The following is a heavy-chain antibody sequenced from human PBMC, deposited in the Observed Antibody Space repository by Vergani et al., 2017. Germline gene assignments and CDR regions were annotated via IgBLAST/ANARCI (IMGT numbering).Heavy chain of an antibody. J-gene: IGHJ6*03. CDR2: ISYDGNKK. D-gene: IGHD1-1*01. V-gene: IGHV3-30*03. Sequence: QVQLVESGGGEVQPGRSLRLSCSAAGFPFSDYCVHWVRQSPVKGLECVSVISYDGNKKNYADSVKGRFTISRDNSKNTLYLEMNALRAEDTAVYYCARDFLTRVTTLDYYYMGVWGKGTTVTVSS. CDR3: ARDFLTRVTTLDYYYMGV. CDR1: GFPFSDYC.